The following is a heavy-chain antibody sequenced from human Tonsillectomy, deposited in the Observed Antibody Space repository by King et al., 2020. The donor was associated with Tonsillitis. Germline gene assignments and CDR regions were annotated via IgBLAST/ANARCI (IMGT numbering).Heavy chain of an antibody. J-gene: IGHJ3*02. V-gene: IGHV3-23*04. CDR1: GFTFSSYA. CDR3: AKDRQYNGNYYAGIGVFDI. D-gene: IGHD1-26*01. Sequence: VQLVESGGGLVQPGGSLRLSCAASGFTFSSYAMSWVRQAPGKGLEWASAISGSGSSTNYADSVKGRLTISRDNSRNTLYLQMNSLRAEDTAVYYCAKDRQYNGNYYAGIGVFDIWGQGTMVTVSS. CDR2: ISGSGSST.